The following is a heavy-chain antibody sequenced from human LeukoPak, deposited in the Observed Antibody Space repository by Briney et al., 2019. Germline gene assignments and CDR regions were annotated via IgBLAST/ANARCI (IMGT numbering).Heavy chain of an antibody. J-gene: IGHJ6*03. Sequence: ASVKVSCKASGYPFTSYGISWVRQAPGQGFEWMGWINPNTGGTNYAQMFQGRVTMTRDTSISTAYMELSRLRSDDTAFYYCTGGDYFLWGRDYYYYMDVWGKGTTVTVSS. D-gene: IGHD3-16*01. CDR1: GYPFTSYG. CDR3: TGGDYFLWGRDYYYYMDV. CDR2: INPNTGGT. V-gene: IGHV1-2*02.